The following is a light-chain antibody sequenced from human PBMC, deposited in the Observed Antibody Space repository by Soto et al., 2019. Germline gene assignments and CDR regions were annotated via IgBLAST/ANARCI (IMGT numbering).Light chain of an antibody. CDR2: DAS. J-gene: IGKJ1*01. CDR1: QRISSW. Sequence: IQMTQSPSTLSASVGDRVTMTCRASQRISSWLAWYQQKPGKAPKVLIYDASSLESGVPSRFSGSGSGTEFTLTISSLQPDDFATYYCQQYNTYSGTFGQGTKVEIK. V-gene: IGKV1-5*01. CDR3: QQYNTYSGT.